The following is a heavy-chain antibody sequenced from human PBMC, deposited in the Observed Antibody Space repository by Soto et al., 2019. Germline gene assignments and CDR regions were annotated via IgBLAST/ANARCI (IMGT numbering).Heavy chain of an antibody. CDR3: SKDTGAVGGPDY. CDR1: GFTFSTYG. V-gene: IGHV3-33*03. Sequence: QMQLVESGGGVVQPGRSLRLSCAASGFTFSTYGMHWVRQAPGKGLEWVAVIWSDGTNKYYADSVKGRFTISRDNSRNTLYLQMNSLRAEETAVYYCSKDTGAVGGPDYWVQGNLVTVSS. CDR2: IWSDGTNK. D-gene: IGHD6-13*01. J-gene: IGHJ4*02.